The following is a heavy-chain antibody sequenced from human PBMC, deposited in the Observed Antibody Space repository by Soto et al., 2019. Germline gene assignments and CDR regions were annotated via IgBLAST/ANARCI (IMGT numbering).Heavy chain of an antibody. CDR1: GFTFSSYS. CDR3: ARKTVPSALDAFDM. D-gene: IGHD4-4*01. J-gene: IGHJ3*02. Sequence: GGSLRLSCAASGFTFSSYSMDWVRQAPGKGLEWVSYISSSSTTINYADSVKGRFTISRDDAKDSLYLQMNSLRVEDTAVYYCARKTVPSALDAFDMWGQGTLVTVSS. CDR2: ISSSSTTI. V-gene: IGHV3-48*01.